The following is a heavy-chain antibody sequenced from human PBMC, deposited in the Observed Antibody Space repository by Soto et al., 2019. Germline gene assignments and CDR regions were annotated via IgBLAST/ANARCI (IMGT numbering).Heavy chain of an antibody. CDR1: GYSFTSYW. CDR2: IYPGDSDT. D-gene: IGHD5-18*01. Sequence: PGESLKISCKGSGYSFTSYWIGWVRQMPGKGLEWMGIIYPGDSDTRYSPSFQGQVTIPADRSITTAYLQWSSLKASDTAIYYCARRNTAMVQSYYYGMDVWGQGTTVTVSS. V-gene: IGHV5-51*01. CDR3: ARRNTAMVQSYYYGMDV. J-gene: IGHJ6*02.